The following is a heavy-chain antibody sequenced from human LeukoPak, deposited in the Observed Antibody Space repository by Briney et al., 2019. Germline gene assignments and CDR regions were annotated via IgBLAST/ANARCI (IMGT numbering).Heavy chain of an antibody. V-gene: IGHV1-18*01. CDR1: GYTFTSYG. CDR3: ARDVLRYFDWLLSIDY. D-gene: IGHD3-9*01. J-gene: IGHJ4*02. Sequence: ASVKVSCKASGYTFTSYGINWVRQAPGQGLEWMGWISAYNGNTNYAQELQGRVTMTTDTSTSTAYMELRSLRSDDTAVYYCARDVLRYFDWLLSIDYWGQGTLVTVSS. CDR2: ISAYNGNT.